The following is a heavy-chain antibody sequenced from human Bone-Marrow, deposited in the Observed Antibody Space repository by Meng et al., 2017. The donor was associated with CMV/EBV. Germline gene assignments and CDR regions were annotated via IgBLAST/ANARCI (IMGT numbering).Heavy chain of an antibody. V-gene: IGHV1-2*02. CDR3: ARGGGRSGGYCSSTSCKGMDV. CDR2: INPNSGGT. CDR1: GYTFTGYY. D-gene: IGHD2-2*03. J-gene: IGHJ6*02. Sequence: ASVKLSCKASGYTFTGYYMHWVRQAPGQGLEWMGWINPNSGGTNYAQKFQGRVTMTRDTSISTAYMELSRLRSDDTAVYYCARGGGRSGGYCSSTSCKGMDVWGQRTTVTVSS.